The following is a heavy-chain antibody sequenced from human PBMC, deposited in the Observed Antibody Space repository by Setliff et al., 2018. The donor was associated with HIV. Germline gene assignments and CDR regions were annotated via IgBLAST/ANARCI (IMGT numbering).Heavy chain of an antibody. Sequence: SVKVSCKASGDTFNRFAFNWVRQAPGQGLEWLGGIIPIFHSANYAPRFQGRVTITADESTNTTYMELSSLRSEDTAMYFCSRTREIHYYCYMDVWGGGTTVTVSS. J-gene: IGHJ6*03. CDR1: GDTFNRFA. V-gene: IGHV1-69*13. CDR2: IIPIFHSA. CDR3: SRTREIHYYCYMDV.